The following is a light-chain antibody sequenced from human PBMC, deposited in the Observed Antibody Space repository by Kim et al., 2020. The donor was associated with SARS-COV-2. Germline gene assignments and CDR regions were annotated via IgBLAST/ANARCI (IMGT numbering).Light chain of an antibody. CDR1: SSDIGGSNY. CDR2: DGS. J-gene: IGLJ2*01. Sequence: GQSITISCTGASSDIGGSNYVSWYQQHPGKAPKLMIYDGSNRPSGVSNRFSGSKSDNTASLTISGLQAEDEADYYCSSYASSNTLVFGGGTKVTVL. CDR3: SSYASSNTLV. V-gene: IGLV2-14*03.